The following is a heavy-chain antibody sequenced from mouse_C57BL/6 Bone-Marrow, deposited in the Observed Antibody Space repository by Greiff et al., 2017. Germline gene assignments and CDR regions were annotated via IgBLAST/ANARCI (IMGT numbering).Heavy chain of an antibody. CDR2: IWWDDAK. CDR1: GFSLSTFGMG. CDR3: ARITYEYDGYYLDY. V-gene: IGHV8-8*01. Sequence: QVTLKESGPGILQPSQTLSLTCSFSGFSLSTFGMGVGWIRQPSGKGLEWLAHIWWDDAKYYNPALNIWLTIAKDTSKNQIFLKIANVDTADTATYYCARITYEYDGYYLDYWGQGTTLTVSS. J-gene: IGHJ2*01. D-gene: IGHD2-4*01.